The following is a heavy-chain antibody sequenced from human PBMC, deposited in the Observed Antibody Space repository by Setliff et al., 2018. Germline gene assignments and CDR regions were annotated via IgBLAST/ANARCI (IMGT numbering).Heavy chain of an antibody. CDR2: INTDNGNT. D-gene: IGHD5-18*01. CDR3: ARGSRPLWGA. CDR1: GYTFTKNA. J-gene: IGHJ5*02. V-gene: IGHV1-3*04. Sequence: ASVKVSCKASGYTFTKNATHWLRQAPGQRPEWMGWINTDNGNTRYSQNFQDRVTITRDTSATTAFVELSSLRSDDTAVYFCARGSRPLWGAWGQGTLVTVSS.